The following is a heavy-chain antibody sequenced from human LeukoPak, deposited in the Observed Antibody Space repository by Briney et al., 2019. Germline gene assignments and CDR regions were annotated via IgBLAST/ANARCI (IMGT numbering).Heavy chain of an antibody. CDR2: IYSGGNT. CDR1: GFTVSSNS. J-gene: IGHJ4*02. CDR3: ARRAGEYSHPYDY. D-gene: IGHD4-17*01. Sequence: GGSLRLSCTVSGFTVSSNSMSWIRQAPGKGLEWVSFIYSGGNTHYSDSVKGRFTISRDNSKNTLYLQMNSLRAEDTAVYYCARRAGEYSHPYDYWGQGTLVAVSS. V-gene: IGHV3-53*01.